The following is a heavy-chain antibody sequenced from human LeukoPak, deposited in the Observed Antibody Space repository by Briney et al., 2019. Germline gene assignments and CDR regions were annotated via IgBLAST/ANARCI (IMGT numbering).Heavy chain of an antibody. CDR3: VANDPLDY. CDR2: IGANGGGT. J-gene: IGHJ4*02. CDR1: GFTFSSNA. Sequence: GVSLRLSCVASGFTFSSNAMSWVRQAPRKGLEWVSGIGANGGGTYYSDSVKGRFTISRDNSKNTLYLQMKSLRADDTAVYYCVANDPLDYWGQGTLVTVSS. V-gene: IGHV3-23*01.